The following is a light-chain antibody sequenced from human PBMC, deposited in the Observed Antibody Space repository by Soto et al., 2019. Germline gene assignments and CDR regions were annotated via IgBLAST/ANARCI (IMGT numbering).Light chain of an antibody. V-gene: IGLV2-18*02. Sequence: QSAPTQPPSLSGSPWQAGAISCPGTSSEIGSYNRVSWYQQSPGTAPKLMIYEVNNRPSGVPDRFSGSKSGSTASLTISGLQAEDEGDYYCTSYTRSSTYVFGTGTKVTVL. CDR2: EVN. CDR3: TSYTRSSTYV. J-gene: IGLJ1*01. CDR1: SSEIGSYNR.